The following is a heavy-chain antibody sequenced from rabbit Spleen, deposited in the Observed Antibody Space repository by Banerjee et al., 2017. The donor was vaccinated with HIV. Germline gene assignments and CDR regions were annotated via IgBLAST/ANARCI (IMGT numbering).Heavy chain of an antibody. J-gene: IGHJ4*01. CDR2: IDPFFGTT. CDR3: ARDPAYSSGSGSAIPYL. V-gene: IGHV1S7*01. Sequence: QSLEESGGDLVKPGASLTLTCTASGIDFTNYYITWVRQAPGKGLEWIGYIDPFFGTTYFASWVNGRFTISSDNAQNTVFLQLNSLTVADTATYFCARDPAYSSGSGSAIPYLWGQGTLVTVS. D-gene: IGHD1-1*01. CDR1: GIDFTNYY.